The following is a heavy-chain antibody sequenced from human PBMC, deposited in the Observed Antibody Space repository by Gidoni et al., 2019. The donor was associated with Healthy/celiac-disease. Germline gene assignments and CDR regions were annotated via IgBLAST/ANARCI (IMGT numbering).Heavy chain of an antibody. CDR2: TYYRSKWYN. CDR3: ARGSQLISSSSVVFDP. Sequence: QVQLQQSGPGLVKPSQTLSLTCAISGDSVSSHSASWHWIRQSPSRGLEWLGRTYYRSKWYNDYAVSVKSRITINPDTSKNQFTLQLNSVTPEDTAVYYCARGSQLISSSSVVFDPWGQGTLVTVSS. V-gene: IGHV6-1*01. CDR1: GDSVSSHSAS. D-gene: IGHD6-6*01. J-gene: IGHJ5*02.